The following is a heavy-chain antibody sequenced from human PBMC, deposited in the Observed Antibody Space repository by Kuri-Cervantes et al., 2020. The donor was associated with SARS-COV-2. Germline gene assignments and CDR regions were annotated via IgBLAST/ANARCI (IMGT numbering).Heavy chain of an antibody. D-gene: IGHD5-18*01. CDR3: ARHGRQRGYSYGLDY. J-gene: IGHJ4*02. CDR1: GCSFTSYW. Sequence: KVSCKGSGCSFTSYWIGWVRQMPGKGLEWMGIIYPGDSDTRYSPSFQGQVTISADKSISTAYLQWSSLKASDTAMYYCARHGRQRGYSYGLDYWGQGTLVTVSS. CDR2: IYPGDSDT. V-gene: IGHV5-51*01.